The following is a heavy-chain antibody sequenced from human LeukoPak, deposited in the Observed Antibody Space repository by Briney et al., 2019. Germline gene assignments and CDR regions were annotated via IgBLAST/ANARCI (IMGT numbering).Heavy chain of an antibody. J-gene: IGHJ4*02. Sequence: SETLSLTCTVPGGSISSHYWSWIRQPPGKGLEWIGYIYYSGSTNYNPSLKSRVTISVDTSKNQFSLKLSSVTAADTAVYYCARDAGVVFDYWGQGTLVTVSS. CDR2: IYYSGST. D-gene: IGHD2-8*01. CDR1: GGSISSHY. V-gene: IGHV4-59*11. CDR3: ARDAGVVFDY.